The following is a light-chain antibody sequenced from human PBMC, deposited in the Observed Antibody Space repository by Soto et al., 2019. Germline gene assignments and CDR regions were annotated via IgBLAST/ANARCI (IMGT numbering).Light chain of an antibody. CDR1: QGISSA. V-gene: IGKV1-13*02. J-gene: IGKJ1*01. Sequence: AIQLTQSPSSLSASVGDRVTITCRASQGISSALAWYQQKPGKAPKLLIYDASSLESGVPSRFSGRGSGTDFTLTNRSLQPEDFATYYCQQFNSYPRTCGQGTKGENK. CDR2: DAS. CDR3: QQFNSYPRT.